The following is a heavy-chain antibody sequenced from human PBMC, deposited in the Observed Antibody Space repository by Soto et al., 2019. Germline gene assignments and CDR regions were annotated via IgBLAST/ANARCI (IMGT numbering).Heavy chain of an antibody. D-gene: IGHD3-22*01. CDR2: ISGSGGST. CDR1: GFTFSSYA. CDR3: AKDLKGYWLAYYYDSSGYFALDY. V-gene: IGHV3-23*01. J-gene: IGHJ4*02. Sequence: GGSLRLSCAASGFTFSSYAMSWVRQAPGKGLEWVPVISGSGGSTYYADSVKGRFTISRDNSKNTLYLQMNSLRAEDTAVYYCAKDLKGYWLAYYYDSSGYFALDYWGQGTLVTVSS.